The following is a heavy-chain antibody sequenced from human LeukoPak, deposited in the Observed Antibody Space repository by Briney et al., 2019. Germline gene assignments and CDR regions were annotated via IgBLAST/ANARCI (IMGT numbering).Heavy chain of an antibody. J-gene: IGHJ4*02. CDR3: AGTWYNWNDYVVC. Sequence: NCSETLSLTCAVDARSFSGYYWSWIRQPPGKGREWIAYIYHSGSTYYTPSPKRRVTISVDRSKSQFSLKLCSVTAADTAVYYCAGTWYNWNDYVVCWGQGTMVTVSS. CDR1: ARSFSGYY. CDR2: IYHSGST. V-gene: IGHV4-34*01. D-gene: IGHD1-20*01.